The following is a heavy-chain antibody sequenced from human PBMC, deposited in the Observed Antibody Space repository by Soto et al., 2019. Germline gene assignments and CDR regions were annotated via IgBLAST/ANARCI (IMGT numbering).Heavy chain of an antibody. Sequence: GGSLRLSCAASGFTFSSNAMSWVRQAPGKGLEWVSTISGGGVTTYYADSVKGRFTISRDNSKNTLYLQMNSLRAEDTAVYYCAKQAGYTSDPFDYWGQGTLVTVSA. CDR3: AKQAGYTSDPFDY. CDR1: GFTFSSNA. CDR2: ISGGGVTT. D-gene: IGHD6-19*01. V-gene: IGHV3-23*01. J-gene: IGHJ4*02.